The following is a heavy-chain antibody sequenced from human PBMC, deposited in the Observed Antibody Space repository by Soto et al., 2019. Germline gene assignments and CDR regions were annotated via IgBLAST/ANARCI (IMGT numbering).Heavy chain of an antibody. CDR3: GTQVGCCSGGSCDPVEY. D-gene: IGHD2-15*01. Sequence: EVQLVESGGGLVQPGRSLRLSCAASGFTFDDYAMHWVRQAPGKGLEWVSGISWNSGSIGYADSVKGRFTISRDNAKNSLYLQMNSLRAEDTALYYCGTQVGCCSGGSCDPVEYWGQGTLVTVSS. J-gene: IGHJ4*02. CDR2: ISWNSGSI. CDR1: GFTFDDYA. V-gene: IGHV3-9*01.